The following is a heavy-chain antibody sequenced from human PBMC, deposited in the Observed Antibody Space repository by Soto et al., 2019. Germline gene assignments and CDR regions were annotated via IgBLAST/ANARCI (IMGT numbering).Heavy chain of an antibody. V-gene: IGHV3-30*18. Sequence: ESGGGVVQPGRSLRLSCAASGFTFSSYGMHWVRQAPGKGLEWVAVISYDGSNKYYADSVKGRFTISRDNSKNTLYLQMNSLRAEDTAVYYCAKDSAIFGVVIIPGGYYYGMDVWGQGTTVTVSS. J-gene: IGHJ6*02. D-gene: IGHD3-3*01. CDR1: GFTFSSYG. CDR3: AKDSAIFGVVIIPGGYYYGMDV. CDR2: ISYDGSNK.